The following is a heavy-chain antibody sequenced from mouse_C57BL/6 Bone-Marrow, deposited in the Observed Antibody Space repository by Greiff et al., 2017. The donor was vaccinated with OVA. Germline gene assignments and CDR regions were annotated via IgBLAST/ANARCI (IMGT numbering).Heavy chain of an antibody. CDR3: TTDGYDWDPSYFDY. D-gene: IGHD2-2*01. CDR1: GFNIKDDY. V-gene: IGHV14-4*01. J-gene: IGHJ2*01. Sequence: EVQLQQSGAELVRPGASVKLSCTASGFNIKDDYMHWVKQRPEQGLEWIGWIDPENGDTEYASKFQGKATITADTSSNTAYLQLSSLTSEDTAVYYCTTDGYDWDPSYFDYWGQGTTLTVSS. CDR2: IDPENGDT.